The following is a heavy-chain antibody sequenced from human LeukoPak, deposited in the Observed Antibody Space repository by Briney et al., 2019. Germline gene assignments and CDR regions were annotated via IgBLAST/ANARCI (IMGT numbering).Heavy chain of an antibody. V-gene: IGHV3-48*04. CDR3: ARARGEYSNRLPFDY. CDR2: ISSSSSTI. J-gene: IGHJ4*02. CDR1: GFTFSSYS. D-gene: IGHD6-6*01. Sequence: GGSLRLSCAASGFTFSSYSMNWVRQAPGKGQEWVSYISSSSSTIYYADSVKGRFTISRDNAKNSLYLQMNSLRAEDTAVYYCARARGEYSNRLPFDYWGQGTLVTVSS.